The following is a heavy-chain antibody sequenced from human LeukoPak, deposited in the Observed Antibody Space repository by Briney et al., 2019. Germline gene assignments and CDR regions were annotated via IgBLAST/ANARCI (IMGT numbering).Heavy chain of an antibody. CDR3: ARQGDLLGSWGFNY. CDR1: GGSISSGGYS. CDR2: IYHSGST. Sequence: PSETLSLTCTVSGGSISSGGYSWSWIRQPPGKGLEWIGYIYHSGSTYYNPSLKSRVTISVDRSKNQFSLKLSSVTAADTAVYYCARQGDLLGSWGFNYWGQGTLVTVSS. J-gene: IGHJ4*02. V-gene: IGHV4-30-2*01. D-gene: IGHD1-26*01.